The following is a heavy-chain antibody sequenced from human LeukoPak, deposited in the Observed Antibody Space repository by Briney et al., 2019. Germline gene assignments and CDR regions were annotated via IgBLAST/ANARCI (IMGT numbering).Heavy chain of an antibody. J-gene: IGHJ3*02. CDR2: IKQDGSEK. CDR3: ARDQGFDAFDI. CDR1: GFTFSSYG. V-gene: IGHV3-7*01. Sequence: PGRSLRLSCAASGFTFSSYGMHWVRQAPGKGLEWVANIKQDGSEKYYVDSVKGRFTISRDNAKNSLYLQMNSLRAEDTAVYYCARDQGFDAFDIWGQGTMVTVSS.